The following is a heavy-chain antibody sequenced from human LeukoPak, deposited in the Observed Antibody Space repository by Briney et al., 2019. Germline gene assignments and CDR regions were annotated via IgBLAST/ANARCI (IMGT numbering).Heavy chain of an antibody. CDR1: GFTFSSYG. J-gene: IGHJ4*02. Sequence: GGSLRLSCAASGFTFSSYGMHWVRQAPGKGLERVAVIWYDGSKKYYADSVKGRFTISRDDSKNTVYLQMNSLRVEDTAVYYCARDLCTTTSCLDHWGQGTLVTVSS. D-gene: IGHD2-2*01. V-gene: IGHV3-33*01. CDR3: ARDLCTTTSCLDH. CDR2: IWYDGSKK.